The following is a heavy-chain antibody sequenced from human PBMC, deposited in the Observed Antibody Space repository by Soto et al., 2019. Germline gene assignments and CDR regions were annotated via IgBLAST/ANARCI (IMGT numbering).Heavy chain of an antibody. CDR3: ARDRGSNLITQSADFDY. D-gene: IGHD2-15*01. Sequence: ASVKVSCKASGYTFTSYGISWVRQAPGQGLEWMGGIIPIFGTANYAQKFQGRVTITADESTSTAYMELSSLRSEDTAVYYCARDRGSNLITQSADFDYWGQGTLVTVS. V-gene: IGHV1-69*13. J-gene: IGHJ4*02. CDR1: GYTFTSYG. CDR2: IIPIFGTA.